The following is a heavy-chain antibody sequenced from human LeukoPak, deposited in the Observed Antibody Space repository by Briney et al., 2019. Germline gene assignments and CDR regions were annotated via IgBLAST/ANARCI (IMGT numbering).Heavy chain of an antibody. J-gene: IGHJ4*02. CDR1: GFTFSDYY. D-gene: IGHD3-16*01. CDR2: ISSSSTYT. V-gene: IGHV3-11*05. CDR3: ARDRGGGVTAY. Sequence: GGSLRLSCAASGFTFSDYYMSWIRQAPGKGLEWLSYISSSSTYTKYADSVKGRFTISRDNAKNSLYLQMNSLRSDDTAVYYCARDRGGGVTAYWGQGTLVTVSS.